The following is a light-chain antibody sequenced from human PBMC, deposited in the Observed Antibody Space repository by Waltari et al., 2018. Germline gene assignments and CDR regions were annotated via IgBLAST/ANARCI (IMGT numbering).Light chain of an antibody. CDR3: AAWEDTLSAVV. CDR1: SSNIGSNY. V-gene: IGLV1-47*02. J-gene: IGLJ2*01. Sequence: QSVLTQPPSTSGTPGQRVTISCSGSSSNIGSNYVYWYQHLPGTAPKLLIYTNDHRPSGGPVRFSGSKYGSAASLAISGRQSDDESDYFCAAWEDTLSAVVFGGGTKLTVL. CDR2: TND.